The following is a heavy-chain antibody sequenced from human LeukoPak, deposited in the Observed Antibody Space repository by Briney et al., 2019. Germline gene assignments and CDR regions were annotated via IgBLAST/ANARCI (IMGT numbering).Heavy chain of an antibody. CDR2: ISGSGGST. J-gene: IGHJ4*02. CDR3: AKYPGAAVAGDFDY. Sequence: GGSLRLSCATSGFTFSSYAMSWVRQAPGKGLEWVSAISGSGGSTYYADSVKGRFTISRDNSKNTLYLQMNSLRAEDTAVYYCAKYPGAAVAGDFDYWGQGTLVTVSS. V-gene: IGHV3-23*01. D-gene: IGHD6-19*01. CDR1: GFTFSSYA.